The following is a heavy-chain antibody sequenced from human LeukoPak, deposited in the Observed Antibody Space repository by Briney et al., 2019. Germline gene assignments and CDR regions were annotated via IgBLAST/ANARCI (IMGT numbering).Heavy chain of an antibody. CDR2: INPSGGST. CDR3: ARGLQSSWYRDAFDI. D-gene: IGHD1-26*01. V-gene: IGHV1-46*01. CDR1: GYTFTSYY. J-gene: IGHJ3*02. Sequence: ASVKVSCKASGYTFTSYYMHWVRQAPGQGLEWMGIINPSGGSTSYAQKFQGRVTMTRDTSTSTVYMELSRLTSDDTAVYYCARGLQSSWYRDAFDIWGQGTMVTVST.